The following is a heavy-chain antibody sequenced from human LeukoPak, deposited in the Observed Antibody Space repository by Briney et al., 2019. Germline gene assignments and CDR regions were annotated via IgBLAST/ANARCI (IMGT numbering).Heavy chain of an antibody. CDR3: ARESRGELFAPPDY. CDR1: GFTFSSFG. D-gene: IGHD3-10*01. CDR2: IWYSGRNE. J-gene: IGHJ4*02. Sequence: PAGSLRLSCAASGFTFSSFGMHWVRQAPGMGLKGVAIIWYSGRNETYADSVKGRFTISRDNSKNTLYLYMNRLEAEDTAVYYCARESRGELFAPPDYWGQGTLVTVSS. V-gene: IGHV3-33*01.